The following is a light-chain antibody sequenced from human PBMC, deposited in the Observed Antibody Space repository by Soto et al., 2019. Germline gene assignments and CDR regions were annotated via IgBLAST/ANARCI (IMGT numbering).Light chain of an antibody. Sequence: DIQMTQSPSSLSASVGDRVTITCRTSQDISNHLAWYQQNPGKVPKLLIYGASKLQTGVHSRFSGSGSGTLCTLTISSLQPEDVATYYCQKYNSAPNTFGQGTRLEIK. CDR3: QKYNSAPNT. CDR1: QDISNH. V-gene: IGKV1-27*01. J-gene: IGKJ2*01. CDR2: GAS.